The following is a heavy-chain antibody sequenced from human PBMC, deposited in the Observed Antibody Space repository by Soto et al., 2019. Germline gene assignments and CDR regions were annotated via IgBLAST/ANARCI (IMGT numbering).Heavy chain of an antibody. Sequence: GGSLRLSCAASGFTFSSYGMHWVRQAPGKGLEWVAVIWYDVSNKYYADSVKGRFTISRDNSKNTLYLQMNSLRAEDTAVYYCARDMEESITIFGVVTGPPYGMDVWGQGTRVTGS. J-gene: IGHJ6*02. CDR1: GFTFSSYG. CDR2: IWYDVSNK. V-gene: IGHV3-33*01. D-gene: IGHD3-3*01. CDR3: ARDMEESITIFGVVTGPPYGMDV.